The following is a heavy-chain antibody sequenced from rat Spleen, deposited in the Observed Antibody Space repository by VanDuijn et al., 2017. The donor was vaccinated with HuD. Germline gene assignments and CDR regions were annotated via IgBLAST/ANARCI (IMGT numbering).Heavy chain of an antibody. CDR1: GFTFNNYG. D-gene: IGHD1-2*01. CDR2: ITNTGGST. J-gene: IGHJ3*01. V-gene: IGHV5-29*01. Sequence: EVQLVESDGGLVQPGRSLKLSCAASGFTFNNYGMAWVRQAPTKGLEWVASITNTGGSTYYPDSVKGRFTISRDNAKSSLYLQMDSLRSGDTATYYCATGLFPRAAIFAYWGQGTLVTVSS. CDR3: ATGLFPRAAIFAY.